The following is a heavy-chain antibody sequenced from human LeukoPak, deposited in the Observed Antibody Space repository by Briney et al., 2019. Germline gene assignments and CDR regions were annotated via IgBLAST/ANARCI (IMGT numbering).Heavy chain of an antibody. CDR3: ARHYGP. CDR2: IYDSGST. D-gene: IGHD3-10*01. Sequence: GSLRLSCTASGFSFSGHWMHWARQLPGKGLEWIGSIYDSGSTYYNPSLKSRVTISVDTSKNQFSLKLNSVTAADTAVYYCARHYGPWGQGTLVTVSS. CDR1: GFSFSGHW. J-gene: IGHJ5*02. V-gene: IGHV4-39*01.